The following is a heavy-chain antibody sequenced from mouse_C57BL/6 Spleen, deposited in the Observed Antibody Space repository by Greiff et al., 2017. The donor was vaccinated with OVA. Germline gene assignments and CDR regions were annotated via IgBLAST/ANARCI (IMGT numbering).Heavy chain of an antibody. CDR3: TTRYGNYQVWFAY. V-gene: IGHV14-4*01. J-gene: IGHJ3*01. Sequence: EVQLQQSGAELVRPGASVKLSCTASGFNIKDDYMHWVKQRPEQGLEWIGWIDPENGDTEYASKFQGKATITADTSSNTAYLQLSSLTSEDTAVYYCTTRYGNYQVWFAYWGQGTLVTVSA. CDR2: IDPENGDT. CDR1: GFNIKDDY. D-gene: IGHD2-1*01.